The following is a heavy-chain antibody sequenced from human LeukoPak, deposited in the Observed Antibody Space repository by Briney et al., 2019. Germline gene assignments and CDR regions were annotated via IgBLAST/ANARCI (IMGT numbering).Heavy chain of an antibody. V-gene: IGHV1-18*01. CDR2: ISAYNGNT. CDR1: GYTFTSYG. D-gene: IGHD1-26*01. Sequence: VKVSCKASGYTFTSYGISCVRQAPGQGLEWMGWISAYNGNTNYAQKLQGRVTMTTDTSTSTAYMELRSLRSDDTAVYYCARDRRIVGATGLFDYWGQGTLVTVSS. J-gene: IGHJ4*02. CDR3: ARDRRIVGATGLFDY.